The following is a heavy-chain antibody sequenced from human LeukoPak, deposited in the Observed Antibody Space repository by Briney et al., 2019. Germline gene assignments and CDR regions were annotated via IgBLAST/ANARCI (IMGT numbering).Heavy chain of an antibody. J-gene: IGHJ4*02. CDR2: IRYDGSNK. Sequence: PGGSLRLSCAASGFTFSSYGMHWVRQAPGKGLEWVAFIRYDGSNKYYADSVKGRFTISRHNSKNTLYLQMNSLRAEDTAVYYCTIPSSGSYGNFDYWGQGTLVTASS. CDR3: TIPSSGSYGNFDY. V-gene: IGHV3-30*02. D-gene: IGHD1-26*01. CDR1: GFTFSSYG.